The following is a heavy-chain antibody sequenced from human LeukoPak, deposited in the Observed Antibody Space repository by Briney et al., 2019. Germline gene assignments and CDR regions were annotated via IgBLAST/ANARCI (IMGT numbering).Heavy chain of an antibody. CDR1: GYTFTSYD. CDR3: ARGQVGSSGWYYYYYYGMDV. J-gene: IGHJ6*02. D-gene: IGHD6-19*01. Sequence: ASVKVSCKASGYTFTSYDINWVRQATGQGLEWMGWMNPNSGNTGYAQKFQGRVTMTRNTSISTAYMELSGLRSEDTAVYYCARGQVGSSGWYYYYYYGMDVWGQGTTVTVSS. V-gene: IGHV1-8*01. CDR2: MNPNSGNT.